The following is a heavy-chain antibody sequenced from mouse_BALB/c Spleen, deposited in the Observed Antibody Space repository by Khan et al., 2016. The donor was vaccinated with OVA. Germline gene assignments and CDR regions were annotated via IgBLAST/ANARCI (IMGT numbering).Heavy chain of an antibody. CDR1: GYSITSDYA. Sequence: EVQLQESGPGLVKPSQSLSLTCTVTGYSITSDYARNWIRQFPGNKLEWMGYITYSGSTSYKPSLKSRISITRDTSKNQFFLHLNSVTTEDTATYFCARRSVWGAGTTVTVSS. CDR3: ARRSV. J-gene: IGHJ1*01. V-gene: IGHV3-2*02. CDR2: ITYSGST.